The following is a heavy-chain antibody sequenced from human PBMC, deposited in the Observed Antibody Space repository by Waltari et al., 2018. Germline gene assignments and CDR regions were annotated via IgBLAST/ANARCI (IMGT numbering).Heavy chain of an antibody. D-gene: IGHD2-15*01. CDR1: GDSVRSSYW. J-gene: IGHJ4*02. Sequence: QVQLQESGQGLVKPSGTLSLTCSVSGDSVRSSYWWSWVRQPPGEGLEWIGQIHGSGRTNYNPSLESRVSVSMDTSNNQLSLKVTSATAADTAIYYCARDRGRGLYLDSWGQGTLVTVSP. CDR3: ARDRGRGLYLDS. V-gene: IGHV4-4*02. CDR2: IHGSGRT.